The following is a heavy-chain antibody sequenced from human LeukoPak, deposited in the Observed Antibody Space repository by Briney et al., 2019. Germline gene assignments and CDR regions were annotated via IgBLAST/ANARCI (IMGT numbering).Heavy chain of an antibody. J-gene: IGHJ5*02. CDR3: ARDQYYDFWSGYYGHNWFDP. CDR2: ISGSGGST. D-gene: IGHD3-3*01. V-gene: IGHV3-23*01. Sequence: PGGSLRLSCAASGFTFSSYAMSWVRQAPGKGLEWVSAISGSGGSTYYADSVKGRFTISRDNSKNTLYLQMNSLRAEDTAVYYCARDQYYDFWSGYYGHNWFDPWGQGTLVTVSS. CDR1: GFTFSSYA.